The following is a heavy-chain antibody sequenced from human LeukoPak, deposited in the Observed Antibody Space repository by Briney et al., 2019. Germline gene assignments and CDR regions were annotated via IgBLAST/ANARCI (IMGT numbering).Heavy chain of an antibody. Sequence: PSETLSLPCPVSGGSISSYYWSWIRQPPGKGREWIGYVYYSGSTNYNPSLKSRVAISVDTSKNQFSLKLSSVTAADTAVYYCARVPHITMVRGVITSYYGMDVWGQGTTVTVSS. CDR3: ARVPHITMVRGVITSYYGMDV. CDR2: VYYSGST. V-gene: IGHV4-59*01. D-gene: IGHD3-10*01. J-gene: IGHJ6*02. CDR1: GGSISSYY.